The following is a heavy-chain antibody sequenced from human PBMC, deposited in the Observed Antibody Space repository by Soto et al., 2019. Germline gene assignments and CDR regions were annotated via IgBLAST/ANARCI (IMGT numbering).Heavy chain of an antibody. CDR3: ARDLLGFDYTYGDV. CDR2: IIPIDATV. D-gene: IGHD4-4*01. CDR1: GGTFSNYA. J-gene: IGHJ6*01. Sequence: QGQLVQSGAEVKKPGSSVKVSCKASGGTFSNYALISWVRQAPGQGLEWMGGIIPIDATVNYAQKFQGRITNTADETTTIVYMDLGSLRSEDTAMYYCARDLLGFDYTYGDVWGQGTTVTVSS. V-gene: IGHV1-69*12.